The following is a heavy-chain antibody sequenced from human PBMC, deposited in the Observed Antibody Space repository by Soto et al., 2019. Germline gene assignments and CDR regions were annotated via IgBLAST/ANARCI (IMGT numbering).Heavy chain of an antibody. V-gene: IGHV3-48*03. J-gene: IGHJ3*02. CDR3: ARIYSGSYHDDFDI. Sequence: PGGSLRLSCAASGFTFSSYEMNWVRQAPGKGLEWVSYISSSGSTIYYADSVKGRFTISRDNAKNSLYLQMNSLRAEDTAVYYCARIYSGSYHDDFDIWGQGTMVTVSS. D-gene: IGHD1-26*01. CDR1: GFTFSSYE. CDR2: ISSSGSTI.